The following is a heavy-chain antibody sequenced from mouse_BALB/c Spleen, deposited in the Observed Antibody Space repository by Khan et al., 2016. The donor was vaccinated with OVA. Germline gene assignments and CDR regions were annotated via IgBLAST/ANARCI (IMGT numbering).Heavy chain of an antibody. Sequence: QLKQSGPGLVAPSQSLSITCTISGFSLTNYGVHWVRQPPGKGLEWLVVIWSDGSTTYNSALKSRLSISKDNSNSQVFLKMNSLQTDDTAMYYCARQSYYHYNIMAYWGQGTSVTVSS. CDR1: GFSLTNYG. V-gene: IGHV2-6-1*01. CDR2: IWSDGST. J-gene: IGHJ4*01. D-gene: IGHD2-10*01. CDR3: ARQSYYHYNIMAY.